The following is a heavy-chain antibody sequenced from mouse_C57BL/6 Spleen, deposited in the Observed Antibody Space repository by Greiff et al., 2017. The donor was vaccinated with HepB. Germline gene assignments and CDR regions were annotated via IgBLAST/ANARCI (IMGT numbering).Heavy chain of an antibody. CDR2: INPSSGYT. CDR3: ASADSSGYVRFAY. D-gene: IGHD3-2*02. CDR1: GYTFTSYW. J-gene: IGHJ3*01. Sequence: QVQLQESGAELAKPGASVKLSCKASGYTFTSYWMHWVKQRPGQGLEWIGYINPSSGYTKYNQKFKDKATLTADKSSSTAYMQLSSLTYEDSAVYYCASADSSGYVRFAYWGQGTLVTVSA. V-gene: IGHV1-7*01.